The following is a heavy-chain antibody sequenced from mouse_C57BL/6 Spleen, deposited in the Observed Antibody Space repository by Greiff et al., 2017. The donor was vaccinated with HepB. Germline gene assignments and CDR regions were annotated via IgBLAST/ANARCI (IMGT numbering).Heavy chain of an antibody. V-gene: IGHV5-4*01. CDR1: GFTFSSYA. D-gene: IGHD1-1*01. CDR2: ISDGGSYT. CDR3: ARDRTSWRFDY. Sequence: EVQLKESGGGLVKPGGSLKLSCAASGFTFSSYAMSWVRQTPEKRLEWVATISDGGSYTYYPDNVKGRFTISRDNAKNNLYLQMSHLKSEDTAMYYCARDRTSWRFDYWGQGTTLTVSS. J-gene: IGHJ2*01.